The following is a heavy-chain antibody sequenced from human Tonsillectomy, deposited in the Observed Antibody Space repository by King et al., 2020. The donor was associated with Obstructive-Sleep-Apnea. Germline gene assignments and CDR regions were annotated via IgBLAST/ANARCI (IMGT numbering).Heavy chain of an antibody. CDR2: ISYDGNNK. J-gene: IGHJ4*02. V-gene: IGHV3-30*03. CDR1: GFTFSSYA. D-gene: IGHD1-26*01. Sequence: VQLVESGGGVVQPGRSLRLSCAASGFTFSSYAMFWVRQAPGKGLEWVAVISYDGNNKYYADSVKGRFTISRDSSKNTLYLQINSLRAEDTAVYYCARDGAPSGSWHYFDYWGQGTLVTVSS. CDR3: ARDGAPSGSWHYFDY.